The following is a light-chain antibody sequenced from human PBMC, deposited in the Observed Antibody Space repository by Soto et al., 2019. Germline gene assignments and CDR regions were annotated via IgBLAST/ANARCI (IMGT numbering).Light chain of an antibody. CDR1: QSVSSN. CDR2: GAS. J-gene: IGKJ5*01. Sequence: ENVMTRSPATLSVSPGERATLSCRASQSVSSNLAWYQQKPGQAPRLLIYGASSRATGIPVRFSGSGSGTEFTLTISSLQSEDFAVYYCQQYNNWPLTFGQGTRLAI. V-gene: IGKV3-15*01. CDR3: QQYNNWPLT.